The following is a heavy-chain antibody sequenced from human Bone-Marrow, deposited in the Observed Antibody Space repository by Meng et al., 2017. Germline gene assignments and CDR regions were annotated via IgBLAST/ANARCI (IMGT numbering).Heavy chain of an antibody. Sequence: QGQLVKSWARGKKPGALVKVSCKPSGYNFPDYYIHWVRRAPGQGLEWMGRIDPNNDHTQYAQNFQGRVTMTSDTSISTVYMELNGLRSDDTAVYYCARDEDISAAGKLFGDYWGQGTLVTVSS. D-gene: IGHD6-13*01. CDR3: ARDEDISAAGKLFGDY. CDR2: IDPNNDHT. V-gene: IGHV1-2*06. J-gene: IGHJ4*02. CDR1: GYNFPDYY.